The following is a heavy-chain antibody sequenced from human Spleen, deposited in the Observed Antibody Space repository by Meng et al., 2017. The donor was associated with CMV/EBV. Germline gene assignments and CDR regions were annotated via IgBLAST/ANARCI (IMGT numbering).Heavy chain of an antibody. V-gene: IGHV3-15*01. CDR2: FKSKTDGGTT. J-gene: IGHJ4*02. Sequence: GESRKISCASSGFTFSNAWMSWVRQAAGKGLEWVGRFKSKTDGGTTDYAAPVQGRITISRDDSKNALYLQIHSLKTEDTAVYYCTTIGLGRSHSLDYWAREQWSPSPQ. CDR3: TTIGLGRSHSLDY. D-gene: IGHD3-10*01. CDR1: GFTFSNAW.